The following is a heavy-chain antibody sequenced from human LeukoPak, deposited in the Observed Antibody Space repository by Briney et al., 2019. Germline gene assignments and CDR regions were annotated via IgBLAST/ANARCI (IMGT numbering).Heavy chain of an antibody. V-gene: IGHV4-30-4*08. J-gene: IGHJ2*01. CDR1: GGSISSGDYY. Sequence: SETLSLTCTVSGGSISSGDYYWSWIRQPPGKGLEWIGYIYYSGSTYYNPSLKSRVTISVDTSKNQFSLKLSSVTAADTAVYYCARHGPPTVAYLYFDLWGRGTLVTVSS. CDR2: IYYSGST. D-gene: IGHD4-23*01. CDR3: ARHGPPTVAYLYFDL.